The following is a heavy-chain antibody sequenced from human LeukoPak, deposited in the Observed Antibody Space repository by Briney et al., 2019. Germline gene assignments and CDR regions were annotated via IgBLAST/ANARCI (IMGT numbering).Heavy chain of an antibody. J-gene: IGHJ4*02. V-gene: IGHV3-30*04. D-gene: IGHD4-23*01. Sequence: GGSLRLSCAASGFTFSNYANHWVRQGPGKGLEWVAVISYDGSDQDYADSVKGRFTISRDNSKNTLYLHMNSLRAEDTAVYYCARGARRGDDYGGFFDYWGQGTLVTVSS. CDR1: GFTFSNYA. CDR2: ISYDGSDQ. CDR3: ARGARRGDDYGGFFDY.